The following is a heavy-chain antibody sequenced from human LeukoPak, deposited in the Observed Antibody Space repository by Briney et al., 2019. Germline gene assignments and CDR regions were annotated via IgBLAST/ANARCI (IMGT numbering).Heavy chain of an antibody. J-gene: IGHJ4*02. Sequence: GGSLRLSCAASGFTFSSYAMSWVRQAPGKGLEWVSTISGSGSGGSTYYADSVKGRFTISRDNSKNTLYLQMNSLRAEDTAVYYCAKGDYYYCSGGSCYSSPFDYWGQGTLVTVSS. CDR3: AKGDYYYCSGGSCYSSPFDY. CDR2: ISGSGSGGST. V-gene: IGHV3-23*01. CDR1: GFTFSSYA. D-gene: IGHD2-15*01.